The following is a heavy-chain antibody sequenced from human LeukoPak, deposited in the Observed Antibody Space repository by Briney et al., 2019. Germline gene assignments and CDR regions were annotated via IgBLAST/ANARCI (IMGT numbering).Heavy chain of an antibody. J-gene: IGHJ5*02. D-gene: IGHD3-16*01. CDR3: ARHGVWVGGHVRSWFDP. CDR1: GDSISRSFYY. CDR2: IYFSGST. Sequence: SETLSLTCSVSGDSISRSFYYWGWIRQPPGKGLEWIASIYFSGSTYYKPSLKSRVTISVDTSKNQFSLKLSSVTAADTAVYYCARHGVWVGGHVRSWFDPWGQGTLVTVSS. V-gene: IGHV4-39*01.